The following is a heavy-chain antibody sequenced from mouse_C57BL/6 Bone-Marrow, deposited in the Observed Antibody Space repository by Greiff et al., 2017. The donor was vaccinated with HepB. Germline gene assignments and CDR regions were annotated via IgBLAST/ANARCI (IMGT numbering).Heavy chain of an antibody. CDR2: ISSGGDYI. CDR3: TRGYDYDGYAMDY. CDR1: GFTFSSYA. Sequence: EVQLVESGEGLVKPGGSLKLSCAASGFTFSSYAMSWVRQTPEKRLEWVAYISSGGDYIYYADTVKGRFTIYRDNAMNTLYLQMSSLKSEDTAMYYCTRGYDYDGYAMDYWGQGTTVTVSS. J-gene: IGHJ4*01. D-gene: IGHD2-4*01. V-gene: IGHV5-9-1*02.